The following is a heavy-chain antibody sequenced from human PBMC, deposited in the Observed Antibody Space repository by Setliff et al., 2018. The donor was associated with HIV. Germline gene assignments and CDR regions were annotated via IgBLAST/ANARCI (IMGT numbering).Heavy chain of an antibody. CDR1: GFTFDDYA. Sequence: SLRLSCAASGFTFDDYAMHWVRQAPGKGLEWVSGISWNSGSIGYADSVKGRFTISRDNAKNSLYLQMNSPRAEDTALYYCAKDVRFGELSHFDYWGQGTLVTVSS. D-gene: IGHD3-10*01. CDR3: AKDVRFGELSHFDY. J-gene: IGHJ4*02. CDR2: ISWNSGSI. V-gene: IGHV3-9*01.